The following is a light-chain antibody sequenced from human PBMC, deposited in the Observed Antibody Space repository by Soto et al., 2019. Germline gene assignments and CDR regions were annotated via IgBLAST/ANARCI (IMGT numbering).Light chain of an antibody. V-gene: IGKV3-20*01. CDR3: QQYGNSPGT. CDR1: QSVNSK. CDR2: GAS. Sequence: EVVMTQSPATLSVSPGERATLSCRASQSVNSKLAWYQQKSGQAPRLLIYGASSRATGIPDRFSGSGSGTDFTLTVSRLEPEDFAVYYCQQYGNSPGTFGQGTKVDI. J-gene: IGKJ1*01.